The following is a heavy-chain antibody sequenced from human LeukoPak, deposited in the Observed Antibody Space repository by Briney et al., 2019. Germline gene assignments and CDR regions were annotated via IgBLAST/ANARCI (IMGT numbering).Heavy chain of an antibody. CDR3: ARERGGLSTSWYFTLDY. CDR2: INSDESST. Sequence: PGGSLRLSCAASGFTLSGYWMHWVRQVPGKGLVWVSRINSDESSTSYADSVKGRFTISRDNAKNTLYLQMNSLRAEDTAVYYCARERGGLSTSWYFTLDYWGQGTLVTVSS. J-gene: IGHJ4*02. D-gene: IGHD6-13*01. V-gene: IGHV3-74*01. CDR1: GFTLSGYW.